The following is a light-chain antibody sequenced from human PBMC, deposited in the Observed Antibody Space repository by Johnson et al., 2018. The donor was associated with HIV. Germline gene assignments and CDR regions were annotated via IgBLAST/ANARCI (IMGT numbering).Light chain of an antibody. Sequence: SVLTQPPSVSAAPGQKVTISCSGSSSNIGRNYVSWYQQLPGTAPKLLIFDNNKRPSGIPDRFSASKSGTSATLGITGLQTGDEADYYCGTWDSSLIAYFFGTGTKVNVL. CDR2: DNN. J-gene: IGLJ1*01. CDR3: GTWDSSLIAYF. V-gene: IGLV1-51*01. CDR1: SSNIGRNY.